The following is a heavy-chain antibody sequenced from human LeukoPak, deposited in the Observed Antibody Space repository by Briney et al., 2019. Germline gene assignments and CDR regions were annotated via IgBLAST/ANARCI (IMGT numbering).Heavy chain of an antibody. CDR1: GFTFSSYA. Sequence: GGSLRLSCAASGFTFSSYAMSWVRQAPGKGLEWVGRIKSKTDGGTADYAAPVKGRFIISRDDSKNTLYLEMNSLKIEDTAVYYCTTDLRPAVAASVPGGYWGQGTLVTVSS. CDR2: IKSKTDGGTA. J-gene: IGHJ4*02. CDR3: TTDLRPAVAASVPGGY. D-gene: IGHD6-19*01. V-gene: IGHV3-15*01.